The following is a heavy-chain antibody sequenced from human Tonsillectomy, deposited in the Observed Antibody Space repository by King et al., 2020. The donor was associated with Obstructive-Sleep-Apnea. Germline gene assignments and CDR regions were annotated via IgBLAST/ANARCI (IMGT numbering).Heavy chain of an antibody. D-gene: IGHD3-10*01. Sequence: VQLVESGGGLVQPGGSLRLSCVASGFTFSDYWMHWVRHAPGKELVWVSRINNDGSGPTYADSVKGRFTISRDDAKNTLYLQMNSLRVEDTAVYYCARGVGSGSYFGYWGQGTLVTVSS. J-gene: IGHJ4*02. CDR3: ARGVGSGSYFGY. V-gene: IGHV3-74*01. CDR1: GFTFSDYW. CDR2: INNDGSGP.